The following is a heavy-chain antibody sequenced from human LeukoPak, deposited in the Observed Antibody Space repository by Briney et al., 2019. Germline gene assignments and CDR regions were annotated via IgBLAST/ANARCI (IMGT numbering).Heavy chain of an antibody. CDR3: ARDVGYLGYNWFDP. CDR2: INPNSGGT. J-gene: IGHJ5*02. Sequence: VASVKVSCKASGYTFTGYYMHWVRQAPGQGLEWMGWINPNSGGTNYAQRFQGRVTMTRDTSISTAYMELSRLRSDDTAVYYCARDVGYLGYNWFDPWGQGTLVTVSS. D-gene: IGHD6-25*01. V-gene: IGHV1-2*02. CDR1: GYTFTGYY.